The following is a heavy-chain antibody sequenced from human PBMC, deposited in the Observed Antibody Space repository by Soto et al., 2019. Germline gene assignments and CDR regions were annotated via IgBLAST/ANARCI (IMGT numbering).Heavy chain of an antibody. D-gene: IGHD3-10*01. Sequence: GGSLRLSCAASGFTFSSYGMHWVRQAPGKGLEWVAVISYDGSNKYYADSVKGRFTISRDNSKNTLYLQMNSLRAEDTAVYYCAKSGPTGSGSYYLDYWGQGTLVTVSS. CDR2: ISYDGSNK. V-gene: IGHV3-30*18. CDR3: AKSGPTGSGSYYLDY. CDR1: GFTFSSYG. J-gene: IGHJ4*02.